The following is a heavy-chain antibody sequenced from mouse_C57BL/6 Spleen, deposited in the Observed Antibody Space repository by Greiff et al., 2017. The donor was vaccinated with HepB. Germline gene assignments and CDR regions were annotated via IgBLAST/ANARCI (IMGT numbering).Heavy chain of an antibody. CDR1: GYTFTSYW. CDR2: IYPGSGST. Sequence: QVQLKQSGAELVKPGASVKMSCKASGYTFTSYWITWVKQRPGQGLEWIGDIYPGSGSTNYNEKFKSKATLTVDTSSSTAYMQLSSLTSEDSAVYYCARHEGYAMDYWGQGTSVTVSS. CDR3: ARHEGYAMDY. J-gene: IGHJ4*01. V-gene: IGHV1-55*01.